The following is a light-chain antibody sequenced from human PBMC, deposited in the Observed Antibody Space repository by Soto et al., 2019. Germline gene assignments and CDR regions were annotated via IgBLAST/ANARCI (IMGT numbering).Light chain of an antibody. Sequence: QSVLTQPPSASGTPGQRVTISCSGSGSSIGTNTVNWYRQLPGTATKLLIYGDNQRPSAVPDRFSGSKSGTASSLAISGLQSEEEAEYYCAAWDGSLNNVLFGGGTKLTVL. CDR3: AAWDGSLNNVL. V-gene: IGLV1-44*01. J-gene: IGLJ2*01. CDR2: GDN. CDR1: GSSIGTNT.